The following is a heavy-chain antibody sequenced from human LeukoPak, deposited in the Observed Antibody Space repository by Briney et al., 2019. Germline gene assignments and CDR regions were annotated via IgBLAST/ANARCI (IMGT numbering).Heavy chain of an antibody. CDR2: ISGSGGST. V-gene: IGHV3-23*01. Sequence: GGSLRLSCAASGFTFSSYAMSWVRQAPGKGLEWVSAISGSGGSTYYADSVKGRFTISRDNSKNTLYLQMNSLRAEDTAVYYCAKDTYYYDSTIPFDYWGQGTLVTASS. J-gene: IGHJ4*02. CDR3: AKDTYYYDSTIPFDY. CDR1: GFTFSSYA. D-gene: IGHD3-22*01.